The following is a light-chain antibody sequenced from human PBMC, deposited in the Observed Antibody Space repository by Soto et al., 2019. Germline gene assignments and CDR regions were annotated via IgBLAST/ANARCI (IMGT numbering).Light chain of an antibody. J-gene: IGKJ1*01. Sequence: IVLTQTQGPLSLSLGQRATLSCRASHTISSSYLAWYQQKPGQAPRLLMYSFSRRATGIPDRFSGSGSGTDFTLTITRLEPEDFAVYYCQQYVTSSPWTFGQGTKVEIK. CDR2: SFS. CDR3: QQYVTSSPWT. V-gene: IGKV3-20*01. CDR1: HTISSSY.